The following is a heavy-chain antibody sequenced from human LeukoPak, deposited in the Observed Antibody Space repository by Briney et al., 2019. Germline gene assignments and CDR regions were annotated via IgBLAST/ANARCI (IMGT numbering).Heavy chain of an antibody. V-gene: IGHV3-48*01. Sequence: GGSLRLSCAASGFTFSSYSMNWVRQAPGKGLEWVSYISSSSSTIYYADSVKGRFTISRDNAKNSLYLQMNSLRAEDTAVYYCAIGYCSGASCHGYGYWGQGTLVTVSS. D-gene: IGHD2-15*01. J-gene: IGHJ4*02. CDR2: ISSSSSTI. CDR3: AIGYCSGASCHGYGY. CDR1: GFTFSSYS.